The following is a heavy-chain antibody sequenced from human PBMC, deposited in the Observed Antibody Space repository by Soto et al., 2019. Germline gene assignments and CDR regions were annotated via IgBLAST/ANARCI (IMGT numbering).Heavy chain of an antibody. CDR2: ISSSSSYI. CDR3: ASHSSRAARHFY. Sequence: EVQLVESGGGLVKPGGSLRLSCAASGFTFSSYSMNWVRQAPGKGLEWVSSISSSSSYIYYADSVKGRFTISRDNAKNSLYLQMNSLRAEDTAVYYCASHSSRAARHFYWGQGTLVTVSS. CDR1: GFTFSSYS. J-gene: IGHJ4*02. D-gene: IGHD6-6*01. V-gene: IGHV3-21*01.